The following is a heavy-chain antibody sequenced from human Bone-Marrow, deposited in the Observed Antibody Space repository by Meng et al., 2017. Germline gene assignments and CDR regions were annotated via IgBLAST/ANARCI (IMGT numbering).Heavy chain of an antibody. J-gene: IGHJ5*02. Sequence: QHQHGVAGLCMLSASLPLTCAVYGGSFSGYYWSWTRQPPGKGLEWIGEINHSGSTNYNPSLKSRVTISVDTSKNQFSLKLSSVTAADTAVYYCARVGVVVITPNWFDPWGQGTLVTVSS. CDR3: ARVGVVVITPNWFDP. D-gene: IGHD3-22*01. CDR1: GGSFSGYY. CDR2: INHSGST. V-gene: IGHV4-34*01.